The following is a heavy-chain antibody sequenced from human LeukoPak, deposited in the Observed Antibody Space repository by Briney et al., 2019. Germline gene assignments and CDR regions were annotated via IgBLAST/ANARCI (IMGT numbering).Heavy chain of an antibody. CDR2: IKGDGSST. CDR3: ATLTSGLP. V-gene: IGHV3-74*03. D-gene: IGHD3-10*01. Sequence: GGSLSLSCAASGFTFNIYAMNWVRQAPGKGLVWVSRIKGDGSSTTYADSVKGRFTISRDNAKNMLYMQMNSLRAEDTAVYYCATLTSGLPWGKGTLVPVSS. J-gene: IGHJ5*02. CDR1: GFTFNIYA.